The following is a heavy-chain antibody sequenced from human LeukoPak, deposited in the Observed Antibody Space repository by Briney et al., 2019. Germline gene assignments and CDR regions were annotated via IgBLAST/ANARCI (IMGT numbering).Heavy chain of an antibody. Sequence: SETLSLTCTVSGGSISSYYWSWIRQPPGKGLEWVGYIYYSGSDNYNPSPKSRVTISVDTSKNQFSLKLSSVTAADTAVYYCASFVGATTLFDYWGQGTLVTVSS. J-gene: IGHJ4*02. CDR2: IYYSGSD. V-gene: IGHV4-59*01. CDR1: GGSISSYY. CDR3: ASFVGATTLFDY. D-gene: IGHD1-26*01.